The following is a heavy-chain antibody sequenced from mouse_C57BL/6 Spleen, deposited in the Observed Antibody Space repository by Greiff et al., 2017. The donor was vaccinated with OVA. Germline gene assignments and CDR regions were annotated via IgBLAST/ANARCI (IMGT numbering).Heavy chain of an antibody. CDR2: IDPSDSYT. CDR1: GYTFTSYW. D-gene: IGHD2-1*01. J-gene: IGHJ4*01. CDR3: AIYYAYAMDY. Sequence: QVQLQQSGAELVMPGASVKLSCKASGYTFTSYWMHWVKQRPGQGLEWIGEIDPSDSYTNYNQKFKGKSTLTVDKSSSTAYMQLSSLTSEDSAVYYCAIYYAYAMDYWGQGTSVTVSS. V-gene: IGHV1-69*01.